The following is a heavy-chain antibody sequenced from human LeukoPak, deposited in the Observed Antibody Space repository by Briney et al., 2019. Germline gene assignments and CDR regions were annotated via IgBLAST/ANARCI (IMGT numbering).Heavy chain of an antibody. J-gene: IGHJ6*03. CDR3: AREREAAAGGRYYYMDV. V-gene: IGHV1-46*01. Sequence: GASVKVSCKASGYTFTSYGISWVRQAPGQGLEWMGIINPSGGSTSYAQKFQGRVTMTRDMSTSTVYMELSSLRSEDTAVYYCAREREAAAGGRYYYMDVWGKGTTVTVSS. CDR2: INPSGGST. CDR1: GYTFTSYG. D-gene: IGHD6-13*01.